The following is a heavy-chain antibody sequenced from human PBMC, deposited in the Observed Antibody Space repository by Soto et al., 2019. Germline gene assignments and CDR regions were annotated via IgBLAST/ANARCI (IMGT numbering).Heavy chain of an antibody. J-gene: IGHJ5*02. CDR1: GGSISSRGYY. Sequence: QLQLQESGPGLVKPSETLSLTCTVSGGSISSRGYYWGWIRQPPGKGLEWIGTIYYSGSTYYYPSIKSRVTISVDTSKNQFSLKLSSVTAAYTAVYYCATSNWFDPWGQGTLVTVSS. V-gene: IGHV4-39*01. CDR2: IYYSGST. CDR3: ATSNWFDP.